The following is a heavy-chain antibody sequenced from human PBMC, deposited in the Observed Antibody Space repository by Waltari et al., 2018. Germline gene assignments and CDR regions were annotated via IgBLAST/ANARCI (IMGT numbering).Heavy chain of an antibody. D-gene: IGHD2-15*01. CDR2: IKPDGSGE. V-gene: IGHV3-7*03. CDR3: TGDESADKIDY. Sequence: EVQLVESGGGLVQPGGSLRLSCVASGYTFSNYWMSWVRQAPGKGLEWVANIKPDGSGEYYVDFVKGRFTIARDNARNSLFLQMNSLGVDDTAVYYCTGDESADKIDYWGQGTLVTVSS. CDR1: GYTFSNYW. J-gene: IGHJ4*02.